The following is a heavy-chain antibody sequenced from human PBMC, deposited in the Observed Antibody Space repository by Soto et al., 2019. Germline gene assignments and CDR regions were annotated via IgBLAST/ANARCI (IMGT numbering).Heavy chain of an antibody. V-gene: IGHV1-18*01. CDR3: ARVIGYCSGGSCHKPLDY. D-gene: IGHD2-15*01. J-gene: IGHJ4*02. CDR2: ISAYNGNT. CDR1: GYTFTSYG. Sequence: ASVKVSCKASGYTFTSYGISWVRQAPGQGLERMGWISAYNGNTNYAQKLQGRVTITADESTSTAYMELSSLRSEDTAVYYCARVIGYCSGGSCHKPLDYWGQGTLVTVSS.